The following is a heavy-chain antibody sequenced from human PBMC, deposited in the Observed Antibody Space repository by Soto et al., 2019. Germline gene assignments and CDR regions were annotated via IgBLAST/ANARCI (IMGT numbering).Heavy chain of an antibody. CDR3: ARQLGYCSDGTCYFDY. D-gene: IGHD2-15*01. CDR1: GLTFRSYW. Sequence: GGSLRLSCAASGLTFRSYWMHWVRQAPGKGLVWVSRINTDGSVAMYVDSVKGRFTISRDNAKNTLYLQMNSLTAEDTAVYHCARQLGYCSDGTCYFDYWGQGTEVTVSS. J-gene: IGHJ4*02. V-gene: IGHV3-74*03. CDR2: INTDGSVA.